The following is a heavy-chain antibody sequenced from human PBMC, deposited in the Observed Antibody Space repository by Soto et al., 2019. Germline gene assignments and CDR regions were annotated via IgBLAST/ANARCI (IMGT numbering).Heavy chain of an antibody. D-gene: IGHD1-26*01. CDR1: GFSFTSYA. V-gene: IGHV3-23*01. Sequence: EVQLLESGGGLVRPGGSLRLSCAASGFSFTSYALSWVRQAPGKGLEWVSTISGSDGKTYYADSVKGRFSISRDTSKTTLYLQMNSLRVEDTAVYYCARWSFLDYWCQGTRVTVS. CDR2: ISGSDGKT. J-gene: IGHJ4*02. CDR3: ARWSFLDY.